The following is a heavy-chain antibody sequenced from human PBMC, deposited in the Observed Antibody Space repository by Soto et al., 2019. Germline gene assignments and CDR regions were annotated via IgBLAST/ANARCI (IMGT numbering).Heavy chain of an antibody. J-gene: IGHJ4*02. CDR1: GFSLSKARMG. Sequence: QVTLKESGPVLVKPTETLTLTCTVSGFSLSKARMGVSWIRQPPGKALEWRAHIFWNDERSYNTSLKSRLTISRDTSKSQVVLTMTNVDPVDTGTYFCARALREGLPIYYFDSWGQGTLVTVSS. CDR3: ARALREGLPIYYFDS. D-gene: IGHD1-26*01. V-gene: IGHV2-26*01. CDR2: IFWNDER.